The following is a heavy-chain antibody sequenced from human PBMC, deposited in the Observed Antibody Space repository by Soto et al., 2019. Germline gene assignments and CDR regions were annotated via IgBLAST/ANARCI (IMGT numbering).Heavy chain of an antibody. CDR2: IYYSGST. Sequence: SETLSLTCTVSGGSISSYYWSWIRQPPGKGLEWIGYIYYSGSTNYNPSLKSRVTISVDTSKNQFSLKLSSVTAADTAVYYCARHPSDFWSEKSMYNWFDPWGQGNLVTVSS. CDR1: GGSISSYY. CDR3: ARHPSDFWSEKSMYNWFDP. V-gene: IGHV4-59*08. J-gene: IGHJ5*02. D-gene: IGHD3-3*01.